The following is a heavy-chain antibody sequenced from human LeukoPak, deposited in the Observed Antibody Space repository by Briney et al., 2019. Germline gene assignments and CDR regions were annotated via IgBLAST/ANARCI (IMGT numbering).Heavy chain of an antibody. D-gene: IGHD1-14*01. CDR3: ARVTRYHLFSADAFDI. J-gene: IGHJ3*02. V-gene: IGHV1-2*02. CDR2: INPNSGGT. Sequence: ASVKVSCKASGYTFTGYYMHWVRQAPGQGLEWMGWINPNSGGTNYAQKFQGRVTMTRDTSISTAYMELSRLRSDDTAVYYCARVTRYHLFSADAFDIWGQGTMVTVSS. CDR1: GYTFTGYY.